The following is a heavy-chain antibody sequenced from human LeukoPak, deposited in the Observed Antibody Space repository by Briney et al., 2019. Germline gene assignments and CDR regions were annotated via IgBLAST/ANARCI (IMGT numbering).Heavy chain of an antibody. V-gene: IGHV4-59*08. CDR1: GGSISSYY. CDR2: IYYSGST. Sequence: SETLSLTCTVSGGSISSYYWSWIRQPPGKGLEWIGYIYYSGSTNYNPSLKSRVTISIDTSKNQFSLKVSSVTAADTAVYYCARQKSDGYDPVDYWGQGTLVTVSS. J-gene: IGHJ4*02. CDR3: ARQKSDGYDPVDY. D-gene: IGHD5-12*01.